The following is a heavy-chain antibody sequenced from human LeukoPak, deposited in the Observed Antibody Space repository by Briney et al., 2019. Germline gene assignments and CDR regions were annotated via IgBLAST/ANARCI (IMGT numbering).Heavy chain of an antibody. CDR3: ARDSSGYYTFDY. J-gene: IGHJ4*02. Sequence: GGSLRLSCEGSALIFSGHWMNWVRQTPGKGLEWVASIKEDGSERQYVDSVKGRFSISRDNTKGSLFLQLNSLRAEDTAVYYCARDSSGYYTFDYWGQGTLVTVSS. D-gene: IGHD3-22*01. CDR1: ALIFSGHW. V-gene: IGHV3-7*03. CDR2: IKEDGSER.